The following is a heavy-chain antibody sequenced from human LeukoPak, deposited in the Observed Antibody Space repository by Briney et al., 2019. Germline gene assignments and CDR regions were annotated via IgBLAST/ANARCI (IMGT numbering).Heavy chain of an antibody. J-gene: IGHJ4*02. V-gene: IGHV3-48*03. Sequence: GGSLRLSCAASGFTFSSYEMNWVRQAPGKGLEWVSYISSSGSTIYYADPVKGRFTISRDNAKNSLYLQMNSLRAEDTAVYYCAKDHYGSGTYYFDYWGQGTLVTVSS. D-gene: IGHD3-10*01. CDR1: GFTFSSYE. CDR2: ISSSGSTI. CDR3: AKDHYGSGTYYFDY.